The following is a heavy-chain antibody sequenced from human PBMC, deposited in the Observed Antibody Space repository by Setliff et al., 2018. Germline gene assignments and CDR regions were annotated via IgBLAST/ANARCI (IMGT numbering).Heavy chain of an antibody. V-gene: IGHV1-18*01. D-gene: IGHD6-19*01. J-gene: IGHJ4*02. CDR3: VRSSAPQVVLAADFDF. CDR2: ISGYAGDT. Sequence: ASVKVSCKTSGFMFSTYGLSWVRQAPGQGPEWIGCISGYAGDTNYAPKFQDRVTLTIDPSSTTAYMELRSLKSDDTAFYYCVRSSAPQVVLAADFDFWGQGTPVTVSS. CDR1: GFMFSTYG.